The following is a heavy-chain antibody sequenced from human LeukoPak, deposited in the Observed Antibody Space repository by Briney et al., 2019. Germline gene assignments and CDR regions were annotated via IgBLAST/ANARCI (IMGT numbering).Heavy chain of an antibody. CDR1: GAFITNSHW. D-gene: IGHD4-17*01. V-gene: IGHV4-4*02. Sequence: PSGTLSLTCAVSGAFITNSHWWSWARQPPGKGLEWIGEIYHSGTTNHNPSLKSRVTMSVDKSKNQFSLKLSSVTAADTAVYYCATYFYGEYGSYYFDYWGQGTLVTVSS. CDR3: ATYFYGEYGSYYFDY. CDR2: IYHSGTT. J-gene: IGHJ4*02.